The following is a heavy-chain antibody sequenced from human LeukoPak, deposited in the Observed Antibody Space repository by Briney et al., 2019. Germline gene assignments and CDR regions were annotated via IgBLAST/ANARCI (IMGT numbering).Heavy chain of an antibody. D-gene: IGHD5-24*01. CDR3: ASVELATCYFDS. Sequence: SETLSLTCAVYGGSFSGHYWSWIRQPPGKGLEWIGEINHSGSTNYSPSLKGRVTISVDSSKNQLSLKVSSVTAADTAVYYCASVELATCYFDSWGQGTLVTVSS. J-gene: IGHJ4*02. CDR2: INHSGST. V-gene: IGHV4-34*01. CDR1: GGSFSGHY.